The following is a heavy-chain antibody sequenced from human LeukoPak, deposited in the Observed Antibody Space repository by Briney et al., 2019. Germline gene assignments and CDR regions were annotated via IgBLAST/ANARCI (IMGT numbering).Heavy chain of an antibody. CDR2: INPNSGGT. CDR3: ARDQRLWFGETVDY. D-gene: IGHD3-10*01. V-gene: IGHV1-2*02. CDR1: GYTFTGYY. Sequence: ASVKVSCKASGYTFTGYYMHWVRQAPGQGLEWMGWINPNSGGTNYAQKFQGRVTMTRDTSISTAYMELSRLRTDDTAVYYCARDQRLWFGETVDYWGQGTLVTVSS. J-gene: IGHJ4*02.